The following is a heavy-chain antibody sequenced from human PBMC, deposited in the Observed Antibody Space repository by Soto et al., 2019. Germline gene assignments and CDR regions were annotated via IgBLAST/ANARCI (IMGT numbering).Heavy chain of an antibody. CDR1: GYTFTMYS. CDR3: ARYPDV. J-gene: IGHJ6*04. V-gene: IGHV1-3*01. CDR2: INAGNGDT. Sequence: QVQLVQSGAEVRRPGASVKVSCKASGYTFTMYSVQWVRQAPGQRLEWMGWINAGNGDTKYSQNLQGRITITRDTSASTAYMELGSLGSEDTAVYYCARYPDVWGKGTTVTVYS.